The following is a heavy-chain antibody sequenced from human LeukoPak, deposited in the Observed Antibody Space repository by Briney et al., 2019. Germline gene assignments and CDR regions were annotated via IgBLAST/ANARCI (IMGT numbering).Heavy chain of an antibody. V-gene: IGHV1-2*02. CDR3: TRVLNWGGYFDY. J-gene: IGHJ4*02. Sequence: GASVKLSCKASGYTFTGYHVHWVRQAPGQGLEWMGWIDTNSGDTNFAQKFQGRVTMARDTSISTAYMELSSLKSDDTAVYYCTRVLNWGGYFDYWGQGTLVTVSS. D-gene: IGHD7-27*01. CDR2: IDTNSGDT. CDR1: GYTFTGYH.